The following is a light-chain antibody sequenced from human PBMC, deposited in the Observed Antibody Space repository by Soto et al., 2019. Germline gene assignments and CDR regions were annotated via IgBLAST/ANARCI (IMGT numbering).Light chain of an antibody. CDR3: LLYCGGARV. CDR2: STS. CDR1: TGAVTSDYY. Sequence: QAVVTQEPSLTVSPGGTVTLTCAYSTGAVTSDYYPNWFQQNPGQAPRTLIDSTSNKHSWTPARFSGSLLGGDAALTLSGVQPEEEADSYCLLYCGGARVFGTGTKLTVL. V-gene: IGLV7-43*01. J-gene: IGLJ1*01.